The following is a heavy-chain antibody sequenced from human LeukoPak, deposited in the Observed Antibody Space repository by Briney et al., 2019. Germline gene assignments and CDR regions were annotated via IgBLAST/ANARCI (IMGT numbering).Heavy chain of an antibody. CDR1: GYTFTGYY. J-gene: IGHJ4*02. D-gene: IGHD6-19*01. Sequence: ASVRVSCKASGYTFTGYYMHWVRQAPGQGLEWMGWISAYNGNTNYAQKLQGRVTMTTDTSTSTAYMELRSLRSDDTAVYYCARGQGVSGPKNYWGQGTLVTVSS. CDR3: ARGQGVSGPKNY. V-gene: IGHV1-18*04. CDR2: ISAYNGNT.